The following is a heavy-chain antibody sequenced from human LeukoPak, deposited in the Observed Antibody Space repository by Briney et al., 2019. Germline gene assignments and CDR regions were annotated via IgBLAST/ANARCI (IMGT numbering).Heavy chain of an antibody. CDR3: ARDQDWNRNWFDP. CDR1: GYTFTDYY. V-gene: IGHV1-2*02. J-gene: IGHJ5*02. Sequence: ASVKVSCKASGYTFTDYYMHWVRQAPGQGLEWMGWINPNSGGTKYAQKFQGRVTMTRDTSISTAYMELRRLRYSDTAVYYCARDQDWNRNWFDPWGQGTLVTVSS. D-gene: IGHD1-1*01. CDR2: INPNSGGT.